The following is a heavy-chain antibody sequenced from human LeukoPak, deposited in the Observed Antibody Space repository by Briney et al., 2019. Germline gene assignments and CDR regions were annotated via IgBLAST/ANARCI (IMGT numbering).Heavy chain of an antibody. D-gene: IGHD6-13*01. CDR3: ARLGSSWYHYMDV. V-gene: IGHV3-7*01. J-gene: IGHJ6*03. CDR1: GFTFSSYW. Sequence: PGGSLRLSCAASGFTFSSYWMSWVRQAPGKGLEWVANIKQGGSEKYYVDSVKGRFTISRDNAKNSLYLQMNSLRAEDTAVYYCARLGSSWYHYMDVWGKGTTVTVSS. CDR2: IKQGGSEK.